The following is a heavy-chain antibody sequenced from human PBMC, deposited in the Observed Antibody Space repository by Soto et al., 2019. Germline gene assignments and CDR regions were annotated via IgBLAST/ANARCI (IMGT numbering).Heavy chain of an antibody. CDR3: ARAPSTWSRRYYFDY. CDR1: GGSFSGYY. D-gene: IGHD3-3*01. J-gene: IGHJ4*02. V-gene: IGHV4-34*01. Sequence: QVQLQQWGAGLLKPSETLSLTCAVYGGSFSGYYWSWIRQPPGKGLEWIGEINHSGSTNYNPSPKSRVTISVDTSKNQFSLKLSSVTAADTAVYYCARAPSTWSRRYYFDYWGQGTLVTVSS. CDR2: INHSGST.